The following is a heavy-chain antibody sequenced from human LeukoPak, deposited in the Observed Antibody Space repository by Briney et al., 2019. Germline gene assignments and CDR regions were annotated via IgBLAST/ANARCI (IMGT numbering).Heavy chain of an antibody. Sequence: GASVKVSCKASGGTFSSYAISWVRQAPGQGLEWMGGIIPIFGTANYAQKLQGRVTMTTDTSTSTAYMELRSLRSDDTAVYYCARLTGGSYLGGFDYWGQGTLVTVSS. CDR1: GGTFSSYA. D-gene: IGHD1-26*01. V-gene: IGHV1-69*05. CDR2: IIPIFGTA. CDR3: ARLTGGSYLGGFDY. J-gene: IGHJ4*02.